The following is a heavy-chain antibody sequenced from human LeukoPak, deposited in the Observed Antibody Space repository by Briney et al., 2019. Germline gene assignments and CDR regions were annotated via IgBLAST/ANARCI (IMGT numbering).Heavy chain of an antibody. V-gene: IGHV3-30*04. J-gene: IGHJ4*02. D-gene: IGHD1-14*01. CDR1: GFTFSSYA. CDR2: ISYDGSNK. Sequence: GGSLRLSCAASGFTFSSYAMHWVRQAPGKGLEWVAVISYDGSNKYYADSVKGRFTISRDNSKNTLYLQMNSLRAEDTAVYYCATGQIHRVDFWGQGTLVTVSS. CDR3: ATGQIHRVDF.